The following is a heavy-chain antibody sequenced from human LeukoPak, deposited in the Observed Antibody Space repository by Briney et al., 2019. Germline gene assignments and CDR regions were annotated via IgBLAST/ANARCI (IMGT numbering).Heavy chain of an antibody. V-gene: IGHV4-59*01. Sequence: PSETLSLTCTVSGGSISSYYWSWIRQPPGKGLEWIAYLYYSGSTNYNPSLKSRVTISVETSKNQFSLKLSSVTAADTAVYFCAREPRVGKTGFYFDYWGQGTLVSVSS. CDR1: GGSISSYY. J-gene: IGHJ4*02. CDR3: AREPRVGKTGFYFDY. D-gene: IGHD3-9*01. CDR2: LYYSGST.